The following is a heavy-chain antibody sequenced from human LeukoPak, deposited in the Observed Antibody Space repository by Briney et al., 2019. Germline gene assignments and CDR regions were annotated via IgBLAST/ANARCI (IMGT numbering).Heavy chain of an antibody. CDR2: ISAGSTMI. Sequence: GGSLRLSCGASGFTFSDYGMNWVRQAPGKGLEWVSYISAGSTMILYANSVKGRFTISRDNAKNSLYLQMNSLRVEDTAVYYCARGSGYRVDAFDIWGQGTMVTVSS. V-gene: IGHV3-48*01. CDR1: GFTFSDYG. D-gene: IGHD3-22*01. CDR3: ARGSGYRVDAFDI. J-gene: IGHJ3*02.